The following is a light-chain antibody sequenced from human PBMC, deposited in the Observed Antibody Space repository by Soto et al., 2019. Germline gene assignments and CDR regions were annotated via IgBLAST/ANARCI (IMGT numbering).Light chain of an antibody. Sequence: EIVLTQSPATLSLSPGERATLSCRASQTISSYLAWYQQKPCQAPRLLIYDAANRATGIPARFSGSWSGPDFTLTISSLEPEDFAVYYCQQRSNWPPITVGQGTRLEIQ. CDR2: DAA. CDR3: QQRSNWPPIT. J-gene: IGKJ5*01. V-gene: IGKV3-11*01. CDR1: QTISSY.